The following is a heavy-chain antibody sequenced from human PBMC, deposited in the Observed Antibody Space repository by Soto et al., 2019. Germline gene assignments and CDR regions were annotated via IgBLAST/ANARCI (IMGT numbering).Heavy chain of an antibody. CDR3: ARDGPSGDVVVVPAARFDY. D-gene: IGHD2-2*01. CDR1: GYTFTSYG. Sequence: ASVKVSCKASGYTFTSYGISWVRQAPGQGLEWMGWITAYNGNTNFAQKFQGRVTMTRDTSTSTVYMELSSLRSEDTAVYYCARDGPSGDVVVVPAARFDYWGQGTLVTVSS. V-gene: IGHV1-18*01. J-gene: IGHJ4*02. CDR2: ITAYNGNT.